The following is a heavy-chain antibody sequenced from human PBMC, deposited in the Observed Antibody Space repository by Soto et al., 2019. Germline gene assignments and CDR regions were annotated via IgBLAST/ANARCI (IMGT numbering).Heavy chain of an antibody. CDR1: GYTFTSYD. Sequence: ASVKVSCKASGYTFTSYDINWVRQATGQGLEWMGWMNPNSGNTGYAQKFQGRVTMTRNTSIGTAYMELSSLRSEDTAVYYCARGRGPIDAFDIWGQGTMVTVSS. V-gene: IGHV1-8*01. CDR3: ARGRGPIDAFDI. J-gene: IGHJ3*02. CDR2: MNPNSGNT.